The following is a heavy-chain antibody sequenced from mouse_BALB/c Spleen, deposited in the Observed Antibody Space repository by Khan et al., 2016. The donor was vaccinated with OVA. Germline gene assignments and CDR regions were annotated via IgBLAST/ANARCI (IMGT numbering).Heavy chain of an antibody. D-gene: IGHD1-1*01. CDR1: GYTFTSYW. V-gene: IGHV1S41*01. CDR3: ARENYYGRTYYAMDY. CDR2: IGPGSSNS. Sequence: DLVKPGTSVKLSCKASGYTFTSYWINWIKQRPGQGLEWMGRIGPGSSNSYYSEMFKGKAALTVDTSSTTAYIQLSSLSSEDSAVYFCARENYYGRTYYAMDYWGPGTSVTVSS. J-gene: IGHJ4*01.